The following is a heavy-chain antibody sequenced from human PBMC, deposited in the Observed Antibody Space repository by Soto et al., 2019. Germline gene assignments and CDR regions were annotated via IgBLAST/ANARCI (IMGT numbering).Heavy chain of an antibody. CDR3: ARRDGYKIDY. CDR1: GYSVPNYC. CDR2: IYPGDSDI. D-gene: IGHD5-12*01. J-gene: IGHJ4*02. Sequence: GDSLKISCKVSGYSVPNYCIGWVRQMPGKGLEWMGIIYPGDSDIRYSPSFQGQVTISADKSISTAYLQWRSLKASDTAMYYCARRDGYKIDYWGQGTLVTVSS. V-gene: IGHV5-51*01.